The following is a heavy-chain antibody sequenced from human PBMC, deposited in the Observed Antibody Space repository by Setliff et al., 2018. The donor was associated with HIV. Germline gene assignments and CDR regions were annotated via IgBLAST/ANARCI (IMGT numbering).Heavy chain of an antibody. CDR3: AEGGEGATLTWYYYYIMDV. J-gene: IGHJ6*02. CDR1: GASINSHY. Sequence: TSETLSLTCTVSGASINSHYWSWIRQPPGKGLEWVSTISGSGSRTYYADSVKGRFTISRDNSKNTLYLQMSSLSAEDTAVYYCAEGGEGATLTWYYYYIMDVWGQGTTVTVSS. V-gene: IGHV3-23*01. CDR2: ISGSGSRT. D-gene: IGHD1-26*01.